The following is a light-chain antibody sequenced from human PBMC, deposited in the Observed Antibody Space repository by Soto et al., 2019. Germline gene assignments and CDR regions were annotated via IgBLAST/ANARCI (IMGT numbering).Light chain of an antibody. CDR2: DTS. CDR3: QQRSTWPVT. V-gene: IGKV3-11*01. J-gene: IGKJ1*01. Sequence: EIVLTQSPATLSLSPGEGATLSCRASQSVSSYLAWYQQKPGQAPRLLIYDTSNRATGIPARFSGSGSGTDFTLIISSLEHEDFSVYYCQQRSTWPVTFGLGTKVEV. CDR1: QSVSSY.